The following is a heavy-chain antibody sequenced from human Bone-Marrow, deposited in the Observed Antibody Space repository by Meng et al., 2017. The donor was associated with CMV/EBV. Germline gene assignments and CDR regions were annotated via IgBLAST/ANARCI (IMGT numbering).Heavy chain of an antibody. V-gene: IGHV1-2*02. CDR3: AREGSITGSAGLDP. CDR2: INPRTGDT. Sequence: VSGYPCNAYSMHWGRQAPGQWLEWMGWINPRTGDTNYAQHLQGRVTMTSDTSISTVYMQLRSLRSDDTAIYYCAREGSITGSAGLDPWGQGTLVTVS. D-gene: IGHD1-20*01. J-gene: IGHJ5*02. CDR1: GYPCNAYS.